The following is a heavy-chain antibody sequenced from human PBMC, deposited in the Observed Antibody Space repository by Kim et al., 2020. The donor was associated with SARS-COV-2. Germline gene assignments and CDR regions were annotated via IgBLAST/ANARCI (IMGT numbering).Heavy chain of an antibody. CDR3: ARGSGSSSWETNYYYYYGMDV. D-gene: IGHD6-13*01. Sequence: SVKVSCKASGGTFSSYAISWVRQAPGQGLEWMGGIIPIFGTANYAQKFQGRVTITADESTSTAYMELSSLRSEDTAVYYCARGSGSSSWETNYYYYYGMDVWGQGTTVTVSS. CDR1: GGTFSSYA. J-gene: IGHJ6*02. V-gene: IGHV1-69*13. CDR2: IIPIFGTA.